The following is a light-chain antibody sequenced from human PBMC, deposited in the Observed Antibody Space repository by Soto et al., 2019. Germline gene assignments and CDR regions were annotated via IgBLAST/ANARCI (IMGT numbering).Light chain of an antibody. CDR1: QSISSY. J-gene: IGKJ3*01. Sequence: DIQMTQSPSSLSASVGDRVTITCRASQSISSYLNWYQQKPGKAPKLLIYAASSLQSGVPSRFSGSGSGTDFTLTISSLQPEDVATYYCQQSYSRGFTFGPGTKVDIK. CDR2: AAS. CDR3: QQSYSRGFT. V-gene: IGKV1-39*01.